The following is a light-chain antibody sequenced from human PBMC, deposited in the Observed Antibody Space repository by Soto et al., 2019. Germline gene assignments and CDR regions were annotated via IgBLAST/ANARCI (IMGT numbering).Light chain of an antibody. J-gene: IGKJ1*01. V-gene: IGKV3-20*01. Sequence: ESVLTQSPGTLSLSPGERATLSCRASQSIITGYLAWYQQKPGQAPTLLIYHSSRRVPGIPDRFSGSGSGTDFTLTISRLEPGDFAVYYCQQYGNTPRTFGQGTKVDIK. CDR3: QQYGNTPRT. CDR2: HSS. CDR1: QSIITGY.